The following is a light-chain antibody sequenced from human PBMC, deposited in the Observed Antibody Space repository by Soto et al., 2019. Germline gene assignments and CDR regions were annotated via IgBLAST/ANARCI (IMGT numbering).Light chain of an antibody. CDR1: SSDVGGYNY. Sequence: QSALTQPRSVSGSPGQSVTISCTGTSSDVGGYNYVSWYRQHPGKAPKLMMYDVSKRPSGVPDRFSGSKSGNTASLTISGLQAEDEADYYCCSYAGSYTWVFVTGTKLTVL. J-gene: IGLJ1*01. CDR3: CSYAGSYTWV. V-gene: IGLV2-11*01. CDR2: DVS.